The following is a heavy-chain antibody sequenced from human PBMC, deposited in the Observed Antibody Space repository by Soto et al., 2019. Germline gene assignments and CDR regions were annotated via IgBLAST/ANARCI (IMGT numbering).Heavy chain of an antibody. D-gene: IGHD6-19*01. V-gene: IGHV4-38-2*01. CDR1: GDSISRGYY. J-gene: IGHJ4*02. CDR2: IYHSGTT. Sequence: SETLSLTCAVSGDSISRGYYRAWIRQPPGKAREYIGSIYHSGTTYYNPSLMSRVTISVDTSKNQFSLNLRSVTAADSAVYYCARSVAVPGAHIDYWGQGTQVTVS. CDR3: ARSVAVPGAHIDY.